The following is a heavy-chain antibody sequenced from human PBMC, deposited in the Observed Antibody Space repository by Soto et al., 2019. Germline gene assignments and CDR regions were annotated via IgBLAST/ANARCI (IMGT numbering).Heavy chain of an antibody. CDR3: ARANCYSEY. J-gene: IGHJ4*02. Sequence: QVHLQESGPGLVKPSETLSLTCTVSGLSITNNYWSWIRQPPGKGLEWIGSIYYTGSTNYNPSLRIRVTMAVGAQKVQFPLILASLTAADTAMYYCARANCYSEYWGQGTLVTVSS. V-gene: IGHV4-59*13. CDR2: IYYTGST. CDR1: GLSITNNY. D-gene: IGHD7-27*01.